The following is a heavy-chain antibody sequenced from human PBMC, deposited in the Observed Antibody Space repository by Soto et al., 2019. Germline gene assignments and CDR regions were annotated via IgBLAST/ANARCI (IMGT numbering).Heavy chain of an antibody. V-gene: IGHV3-30*18. CDR3: AKDRPQCKLAAIFCYYYGMDV. CDR1: GFTFSSYG. Sequence: QVQLVESGGGVVQPGRSLRLSCAACGFTFSSYGMHWVRQAPGKGLEWVAVISYDGSNKYYADSVKGRFTISRDNSKNTLYLQMNSLRAEDTAVYYCAKDRPQCKLAAIFCYYYGMDVWGQGTTVTVSS. J-gene: IGHJ6*02. CDR2: ISYDGSNK. D-gene: IGHD2-15*01.